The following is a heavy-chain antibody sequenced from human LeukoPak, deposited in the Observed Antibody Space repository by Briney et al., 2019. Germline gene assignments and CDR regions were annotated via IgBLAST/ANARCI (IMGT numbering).Heavy chain of an antibody. Sequence: PGGSLRLSCAASGFTFSDHYMSWIRQAPGKGLEWVSFISRSSTYTTYVDSVKGRFTISRDDAKNLVFLQMNSLRVEDTAVYYCARDSRLLFFWGQGTLVTVSS. CDR2: ISRSSTYT. CDR1: GFTFSDHY. CDR3: ARDSRLLFF. D-gene: IGHD3-10*01. V-gene: IGHV3-11*06. J-gene: IGHJ4*02.